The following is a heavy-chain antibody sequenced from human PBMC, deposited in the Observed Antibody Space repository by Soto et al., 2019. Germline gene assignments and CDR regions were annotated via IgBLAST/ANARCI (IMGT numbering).Heavy chain of an antibody. CDR1: GDSFFSNSAA. CDR2: TYYRSKWYN. J-gene: IGHJ6*02. D-gene: IGHD6-19*01. V-gene: IGHV6-1*01. Sequence: SQTLSLTCAISGDSFFSNSAAWNGIRQSPSRALEWLGRTYYRSKWYNDYAVSVKSRITINPETSKNQFSLQLNSVTPEDTAVYYCARGTGSGWYYYYYGMDVWGQGTTVTVSS. CDR3: ARGTGSGWYYYYYGMDV.